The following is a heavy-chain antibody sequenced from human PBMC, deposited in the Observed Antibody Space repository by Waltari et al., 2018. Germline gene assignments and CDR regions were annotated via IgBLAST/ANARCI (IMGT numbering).Heavy chain of an antibody. D-gene: IGHD3-10*01. V-gene: IGHV1-18*01. CDR3: ARDSRGETAPIGDY. CDR2: ISPYNGNA. J-gene: IGHJ4*02. Sequence: QVHLVQSGAEVKKPGASVKVSCKTSGYIFTNYGISWVRQAPGQGLEWMGWISPYNGNANYALKFHGRVTMTTNTFTSTAYMELGSLTSDDTAVYYCARDSRGETAPIGDYWAREPWSPSPQ. CDR1: GYIFTNYG.